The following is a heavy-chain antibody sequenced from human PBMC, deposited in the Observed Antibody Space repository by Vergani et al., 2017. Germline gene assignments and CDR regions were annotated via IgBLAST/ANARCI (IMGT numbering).Heavy chain of an antibody. CDR3: ARGGSSGWYGVDY. CDR1: GFTVSSNY. J-gene: IGHJ4*02. V-gene: IGHV3-53*04. CDR2: IYSGGST. Sequence: EVQLVESGGGLVQPGGSLRLSCAASGFTVSSNYMSWVRQAPGKGLEWGSVIYSGGSTYYADSVKGRFTISRHNSKNTLYLQMNSLRAEDTAVYYCARGGSSGWYGVDYWGQGTLVTVSS. D-gene: IGHD6-19*01.